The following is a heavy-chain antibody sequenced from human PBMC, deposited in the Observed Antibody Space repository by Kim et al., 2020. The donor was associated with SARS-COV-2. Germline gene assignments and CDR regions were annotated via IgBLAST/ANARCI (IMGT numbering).Heavy chain of an antibody. D-gene: IGHD5-12*01. J-gene: IGHJ4*02. V-gene: IGHV3-23*01. CDR1: GFTFDNYA. Sequence: GGSLRLSCVASGFTFDNYAMSWVRRAPGKGLEWVSDISGSGGNTYYADSVKGRFTVSRDNSRDTLYLQMNSLRAEDAAVYYCAKGPISDLTIADYWGQGTLVIVSS. CDR2: ISGSGGNT. CDR3: AKGPISDLTIADY.